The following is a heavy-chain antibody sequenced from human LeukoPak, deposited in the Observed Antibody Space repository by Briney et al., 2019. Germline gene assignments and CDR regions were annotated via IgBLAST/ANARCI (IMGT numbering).Heavy chain of an antibody. CDR3: ARDSSGWRAFDI. CDR2: IGPAGDT. Sequence: PGGSLRLSCAASGFSFGSYDMYWVRQPTGKGLEWVSGIGPAGDTYYSGSVKGRFTISRENAKNSLYLQMNSLRAGDTAVYYCARDSSGWRAFDIWGQGTMVTVSS. D-gene: IGHD6-19*01. CDR1: GFSFGSYD. V-gene: IGHV3-13*04. J-gene: IGHJ3*02.